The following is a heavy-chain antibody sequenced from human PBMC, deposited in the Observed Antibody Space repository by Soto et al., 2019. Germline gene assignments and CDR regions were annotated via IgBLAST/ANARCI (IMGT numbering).Heavy chain of an antibody. Sequence: EVQLVESGGGLVQPGGSLRLSCAASGFTFSNYWMHWVRQTAGKGLVWVSRISPDGSTTSYADSVKGRFSSSRDNAKNTLDLQMSSLGVEDTAVYYCHTAGYWGQGALVTVSS. D-gene: IGHD2-21*02. V-gene: IGHV3-74*01. J-gene: IGHJ4*02. CDR3: HTAGY. CDR2: ISPDGSTT. CDR1: GFTFSNYW.